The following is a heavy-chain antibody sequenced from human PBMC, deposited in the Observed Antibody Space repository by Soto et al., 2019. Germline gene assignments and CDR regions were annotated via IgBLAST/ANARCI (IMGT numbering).Heavy chain of an antibody. V-gene: IGHV3-23*01. CDR3: ATYGQHLMDS. CDR2: IGSGGDGI. D-gene: IGHD4-17*01. J-gene: IGHJ4*02. CDR1: GFTFSSFA. Sequence: EVQLLESGGGLVQPGGSLRLSCAASGFTFSSFAMKWVRQAPGKGLEWVSVIGSGGDGIHYADSVKGRFTISRDDSKNTVILQMNSPRAEDTAVYYCATYGQHLMDSWGQGTLVTVSS.